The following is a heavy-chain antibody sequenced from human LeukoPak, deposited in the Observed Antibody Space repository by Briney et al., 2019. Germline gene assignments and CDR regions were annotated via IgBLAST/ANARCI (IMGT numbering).Heavy chain of an antibody. Sequence: GGSLRLSCVASGFTFSRYGMSWVRQAPGKGLDWVSGVSGSGEDTYYADSVKGRFTISRDNSKNTLFLQMNSLKAEDTAVYYCTTPLGPNWYFDLWGRGTLVTVSS. J-gene: IGHJ2*01. CDR1: GFTFSRYG. CDR3: TTPLGPNWYFDL. CDR2: VSGSGEDT. D-gene: IGHD1-14*01. V-gene: IGHV3-23*01.